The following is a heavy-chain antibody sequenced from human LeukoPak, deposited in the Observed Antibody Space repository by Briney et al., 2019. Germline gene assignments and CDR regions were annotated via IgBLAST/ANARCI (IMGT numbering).Heavy chain of an antibody. CDR2: IAYTGTI. J-gene: IGHJ4*02. Sequence: GGSLRLSCTASGFTFSSYSMNWVRQAPGKGLEWVAYIAYTGTIHYADSVRGRFAISRDNARSSLFLQLNSLRAEDTAVYYCARDPHSLDYWGQGTLVTVSS. CDR1: GFTFSSYS. CDR3: ARDPHSLDY. V-gene: IGHV3-48*01.